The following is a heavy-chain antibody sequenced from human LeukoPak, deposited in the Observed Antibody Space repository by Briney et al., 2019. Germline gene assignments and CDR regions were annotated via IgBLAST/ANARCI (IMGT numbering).Heavy chain of an antibody. CDR3: ARHIVVVPAAYFDY. V-gene: IGHV4-39*01. Sequence: SETLSLTCTVSGGSISSSSYYWGWLRQPPGTGLEWIGSIYYSGSTYYNPSLKSRVTISVDTSKNQFSLKLSSVTAADTAVYYCARHIVVVPAAYFDYWGQGTLVTVSS. J-gene: IGHJ4*02. CDR2: IYYSGST. CDR1: GGSISSSSYY. D-gene: IGHD2-2*01.